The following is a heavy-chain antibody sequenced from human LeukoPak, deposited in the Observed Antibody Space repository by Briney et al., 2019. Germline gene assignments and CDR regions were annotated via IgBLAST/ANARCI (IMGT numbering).Heavy chain of an antibody. CDR1: GFTFRTHA. D-gene: IGHD3-9*01. J-gene: IGHJ4*02. CDR3: AVSVRFERVWHFFNN. Sequence: PGGSLRPSCAASGFTFRTHAMNWVRRAPGKGLEWVSGIGESGSNTYYADSVKGRFTISRDNYKNMVFLQMKSLRAEDTAVYYCAVSVRFERVWHFFNNWGQGTQVTVSS. V-gene: IGHV3-23*01. CDR2: IGESGSNT.